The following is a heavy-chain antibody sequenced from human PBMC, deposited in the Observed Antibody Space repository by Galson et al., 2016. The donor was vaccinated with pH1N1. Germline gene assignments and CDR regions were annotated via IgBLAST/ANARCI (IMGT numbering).Heavy chain of an antibody. CDR2: ISTEGSSV. J-gene: IGHJ4*02. Sequence: SLRLSCAASGFTFSSFWMHWVRQVPGKGLVWVSRISTEGSSVSYADSVKGRFNISRDNARSTLYLEMNSLTAEDTALYYCARVRLILPGAPTGYFDLWGQGALVTVSS. CDR1: GFTFSSFW. CDR3: ARVRLILPGAPTGYFDL. D-gene: IGHD2-15*01. V-gene: IGHV3-74*01.